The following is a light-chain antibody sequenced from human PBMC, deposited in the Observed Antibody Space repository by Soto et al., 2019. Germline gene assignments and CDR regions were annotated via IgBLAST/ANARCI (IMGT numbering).Light chain of an antibody. V-gene: IGKV3-20*01. J-gene: IGKJ1*01. Sequence: EIVLTQSAGTLSFSPGERATLSCRASQTVSGRYLAWFQQKPGQAPRLLIYAASTRAAGVPDRFSGSVSGTAFYLPINSLQPEDFAVYYCQHHGPAPWTFGQGTKVEIK. CDR3: QHHGPAPWT. CDR2: AAS. CDR1: QTVSGRY.